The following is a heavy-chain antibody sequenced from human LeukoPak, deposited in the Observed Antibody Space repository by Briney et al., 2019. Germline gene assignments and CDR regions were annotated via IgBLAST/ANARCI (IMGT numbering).Heavy chain of an antibody. Sequence: GGPLTLSCAASGFTFSSYEMNWVRQAPGKGLEWVSYISSSGSTIYYADSVKGRFNISRDNAKNSLYLQMNSLRAEDTAVYYCAELGITIIGGVWGKGTTVTISS. V-gene: IGHV3-48*03. J-gene: IGHJ6*04. CDR1: GFTFSSYE. CDR2: ISSSGSTI. D-gene: IGHD3-10*02. CDR3: AELGITIIGGV.